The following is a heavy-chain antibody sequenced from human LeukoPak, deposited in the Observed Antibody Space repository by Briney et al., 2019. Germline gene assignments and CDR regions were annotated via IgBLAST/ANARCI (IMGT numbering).Heavy chain of an antibody. CDR2: TYYRSKWYY. CDR1: GDSLSSISVA. CDR3: SLARSEYHYGMDV. J-gene: IGHJ6*02. V-gene: IGHV6-1*01. Sequence: SQTLSLTCAISGDSLSSISVAWNWIRQSPSRGLEWLGSTYYRSKWYYEYAVSVKSRINISPDTSKNQFSLQLTSVTPEDTAVYYCSLARSEYHYGMDVWGQGTTVAVSS.